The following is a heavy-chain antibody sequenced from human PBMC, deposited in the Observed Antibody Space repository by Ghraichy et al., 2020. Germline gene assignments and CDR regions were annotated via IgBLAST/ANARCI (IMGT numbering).Heavy chain of an antibody. J-gene: IGHJ5*02. D-gene: IGHD6-13*01. CDR1: GGSISSGSFY. V-gene: IGHV4-61*02. Sequence: SQTLSLTCTVSGGSISSGSFYWSWIRQPAEKGLEWIGRIYTSGSTNYNPSLKSRVTISVDTSKNQFSMKLSSVTAADTAVYYCARDASSSWYHHWFDPWGQGTLVTVSS. CDR2: IYTSGST. CDR3: ARDASSSWYHHWFDP.